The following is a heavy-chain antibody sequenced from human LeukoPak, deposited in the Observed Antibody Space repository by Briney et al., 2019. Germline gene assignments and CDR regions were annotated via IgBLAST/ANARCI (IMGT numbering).Heavy chain of an antibody. CDR3: ATSPGDQLLYWGVRKGSGKKYGMDV. CDR2: IYYSGST. CDR1: GGSISSGGYY. Sequence: SQTLSLTCTVSGGSISSGGYYWSWLRQHPGTGLEWVGYIYYSGSTYYNPSLKSRVTISLDTSKNQFSLKLSSGTAADTAVYYCATSPGDQLLYWGVRKGSGKKYGMDVWGQGTTVTVSS. D-gene: IGHD2-2*02. J-gene: IGHJ6*02. V-gene: IGHV4-31*03.